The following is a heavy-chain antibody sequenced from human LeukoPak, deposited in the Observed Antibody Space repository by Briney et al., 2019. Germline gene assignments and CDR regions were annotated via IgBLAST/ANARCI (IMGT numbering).Heavy chain of an antibody. J-gene: IGHJ4*02. CDR2: INPSGGST. V-gene: IGHV1-46*01. D-gene: IGHD3-16*01. Sequence: ASVKVSCKATGYTFSSYYMHWVRHAPGQGLEWMGIINPSGGSTSYAQKFQGRVSMTSDTSTSTVYMELSSLTSEDTAGYYCARGRDAGGDNWGQGTMVTVPS. CDR3: ARGRDAGGDN. CDR1: GYTFSSYY.